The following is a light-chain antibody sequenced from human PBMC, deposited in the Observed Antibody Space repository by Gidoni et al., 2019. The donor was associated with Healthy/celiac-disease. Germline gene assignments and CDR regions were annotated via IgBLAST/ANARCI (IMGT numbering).Light chain of an antibody. V-gene: IGKV1-8*01. Sequence: AIRMTQSPSSFSASTGDRVTITCRASQGISSYLAWYQQKPGKAPKLLIYAASTLQSGVPSRFSGSGSGTDCTLTISCLQSEDFATYYCQQYYRYPRTFGQGTKVEIK. CDR3: QQYYRYPRT. CDR2: AAS. CDR1: QGISSY. J-gene: IGKJ1*01.